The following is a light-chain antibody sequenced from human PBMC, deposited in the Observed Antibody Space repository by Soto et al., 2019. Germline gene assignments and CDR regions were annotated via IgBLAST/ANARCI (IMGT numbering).Light chain of an antibody. Sequence: DIQRNQSPSTLSASVGDRVTITCRASQSISSYLNWYQKKPGKATKLLIYAASSLQSGVPSRFSGSRSGTEFTITISSLQPDYFSTYYCQQYNSYSFGQGTQVDIK. CDR2: AAS. V-gene: IGKV1-5*01. CDR1: QSISSY. J-gene: IGKJ1*01. CDR3: QQYNSYS.